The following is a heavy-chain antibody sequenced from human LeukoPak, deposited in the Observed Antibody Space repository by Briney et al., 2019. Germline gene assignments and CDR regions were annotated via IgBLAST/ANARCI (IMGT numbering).Heavy chain of an antibody. D-gene: IGHD4-17*01. CDR2: IYYSGST. CDR1: GGSISSYY. CDR3: ARVRDTVSYYYYYYMDV. Sequence: SETLSLTCTVSGGSISSYYWSWIRQPPGKGLEWIGYIYYSGSTNYNPSLKSRVTISVDTSKNQFSLKLSSVTAADTAVYYCARVRDTVSYYYYYYMDVWGKGTTVTVSS. V-gene: IGHV4-59*01. J-gene: IGHJ6*03.